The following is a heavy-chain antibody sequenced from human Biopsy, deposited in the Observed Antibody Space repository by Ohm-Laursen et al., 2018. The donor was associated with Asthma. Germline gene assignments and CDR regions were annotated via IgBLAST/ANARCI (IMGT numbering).Heavy chain of an antibody. Sequence: PSDTLPLTCTVSGVSIRSYYWTWIRQPPGKGLEWIGNIHYSGSTYSNPSLKSRVTISVDTSKNQFSLRLTSVTAADTAVYYCARGSSSRLSQWELLVSGGKRAHSYYGMDVWGQGTTVTVSS. J-gene: IGHJ6*02. D-gene: IGHD1-26*01. V-gene: IGHV4-59*12. CDR1: GVSIRSYY. CDR3: ARGSSSRLSQWELLVSGGKRAHSYYGMDV. CDR2: IHYSGST.